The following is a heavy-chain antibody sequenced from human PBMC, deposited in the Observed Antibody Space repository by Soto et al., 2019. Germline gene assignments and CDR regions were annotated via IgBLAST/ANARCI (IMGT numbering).Heavy chain of an antibody. J-gene: IGHJ6*02. Sequence: EVQLLESGGGLVQPGGSLRLSCAASGFTFSSYAMSWVRQAPGKGLEWVSGISGSGGSTYYADSVKGRFTISRDNSKNTLYLQMNSLRDEDTAVYYCAKHSGSYYYYYGMDVWGHATTVTVSS. CDR2: ISGSGGST. CDR1: GFTFSSYA. D-gene: IGHD1-26*01. V-gene: IGHV3-23*01. CDR3: AKHSGSYYYYYGMDV.